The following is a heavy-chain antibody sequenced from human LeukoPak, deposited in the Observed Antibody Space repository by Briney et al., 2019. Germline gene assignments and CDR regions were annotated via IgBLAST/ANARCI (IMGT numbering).Heavy chain of an antibody. D-gene: IGHD1-26*01. CDR1: GFTFTSYS. Sequence: GGSLRLSCAASGFTFTSYSMNWVRQAPGKGLEWVSTISGGGGSTYYADSVRGRFTISRDNSKNTLYLQVNSLRAEDTAVYYCAKGGKWDVTPFDCWGQGTLVTVSS. V-gene: IGHV3-23*01. CDR2: ISGGGGST. CDR3: AKGGKWDVTPFDC. J-gene: IGHJ4*02.